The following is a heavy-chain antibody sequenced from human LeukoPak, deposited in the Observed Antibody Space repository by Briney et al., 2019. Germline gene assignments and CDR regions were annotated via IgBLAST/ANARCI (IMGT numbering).Heavy chain of an antibody. V-gene: IGHV3-23*01. J-gene: IGHJ5*02. CDR1: GFTLSSYA. D-gene: IGHD2-15*01. CDR2: IRGSGGST. CDR3: AKDALIVVVVAARYNWFDP. Sequence: GGSLRLSCAASGFTLSSYAMSWVGQAPGKGLEWVSAIRGSGGSTYYADSVKGRFTISRDNSKNTLYLQMNSLRAEDTAVYYCAKDALIVVVVAARYNWFDPWGQGTLVTVSS.